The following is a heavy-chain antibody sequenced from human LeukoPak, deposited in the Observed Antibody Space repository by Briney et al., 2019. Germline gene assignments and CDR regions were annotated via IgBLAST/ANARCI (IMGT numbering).Heavy chain of an antibody. CDR2: ISGSGGST. J-gene: IGHJ5*02. Sequence: PGGSLRLSCAASGFTFSSYAMSWVRQAPGKGLEWVSAISGSGGSTYYADSVKGRFTISRDNSKNTLYLQMNSLRAEDTAVYYCAKLKDYYDSSGLAPWGQGTLVTVSS. CDR1: GFTFSSYA. V-gene: IGHV3-23*01. CDR3: AKLKDYYDSSGLAP. D-gene: IGHD3-22*01.